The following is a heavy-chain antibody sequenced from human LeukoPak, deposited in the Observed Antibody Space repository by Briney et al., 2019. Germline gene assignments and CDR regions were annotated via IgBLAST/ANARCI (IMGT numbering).Heavy chain of an antibody. D-gene: IGHD3-22*01. CDR2: MNPNSGNT. V-gene: IGHV1-8*03. CDR3: AREYYDSSGYYYFDY. CDR1: GYTFTSYD. Sequence: ASVKVSCKASGYTFTSYDINWVRQATGQGLEWMGWMNPNSGNTGYAQKFQGRVTITRNTSISTAYMELSSLRSEDTAVYYCAREYYDSSGYYYFDYWGQGTLVTVSS. J-gene: IGHJ4*02.